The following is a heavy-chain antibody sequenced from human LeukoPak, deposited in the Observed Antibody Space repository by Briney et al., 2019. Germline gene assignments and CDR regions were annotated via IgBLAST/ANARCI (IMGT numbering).Heavy chain of an antibody. CDR2: IYYSGST. CDR3: ARLGPVLPRFDP. D-gene: IGHD3-10*01. CDR1: GGSISSGGYY. Sequence: SETLSLTCTVSGGSISSGGYYWSWIRQHPGKGLEWIGYIYYSGSTNYNPSLKSRVTISVDTSKNQFSLKLSSVTAADTAVYYWARLGPVLPRFDPWGQGTLVTVSS. V-gene: IGHV4-61*08. J-gene: IGHJ5*01.